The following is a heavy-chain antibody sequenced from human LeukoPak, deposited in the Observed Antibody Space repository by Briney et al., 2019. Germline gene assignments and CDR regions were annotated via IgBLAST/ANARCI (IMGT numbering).Heavy chain of an antibody. CDR3: AKDTLTRSVVVAALFDY. J-gene: IGHJ4*02. CDR1: GFTFSSYW. V-gene: IGHV3-74*01. Sequence: PGGSLRLSCAASGFTFSSYWMHWVRQAPGKGRVWVSRINSDGGSTTYADSVKGRFTISRDNAKNTLYLQMNSLRAEDTAVYCAKDTLTRSVVVAALFDYWGQGTLVTVSS. D-gene: IGHD2-15*01. CDR2: INSDGGST.